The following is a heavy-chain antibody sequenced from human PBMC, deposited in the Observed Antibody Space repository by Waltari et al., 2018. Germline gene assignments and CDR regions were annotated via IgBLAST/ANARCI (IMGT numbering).Heavy chain of an antibody. V-gene: IGHV3-74*01. CDR2: SHHDGRAT. J-gene: IGHJ4*02. CDR1: GFSFSDYW. Sequence: EVQLVESGGALVQPGGSLRLSCAASGFSFSDYWMHWVRQVPGKGLVWGSRSHHDGRATGYADSVKGRFTISRDNAKNTLFLQMNSLRDEDTGVYFCAREVETHGVGATDYWGQGTLVTVSS. CDR3: AREVETHGVGATDY. D-gene: IGHD1-26*01.